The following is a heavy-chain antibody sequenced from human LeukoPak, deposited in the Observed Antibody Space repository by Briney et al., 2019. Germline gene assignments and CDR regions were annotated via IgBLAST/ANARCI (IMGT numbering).Heavy chain of an antibody. V-gene: IGHV3-72*01. CDR1: GCSFSDHY. CDR3: ARTNPGDAFDI. J-gene: IGHJ3*02. CDR2: TRKKANSYST. Sequence: RLSCAACGCSFSDHYMDWVRQPPAKGREGVGRTRKKANSYSTDYAAYVKGRFTSSRDDSEDSLYLQMNSLKTEDTAVYYCARTNPGDAFDIWGQGTVVTVSS.